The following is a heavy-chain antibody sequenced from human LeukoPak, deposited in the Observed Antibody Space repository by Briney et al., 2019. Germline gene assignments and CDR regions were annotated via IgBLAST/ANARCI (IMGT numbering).Heavy chain of an antibody. CDR1: GFTFGDYA. CDR2: IKSKTDGGTT. J-gene: IGHJ6*03. V-gene: IGHV3-15*01. D-gene: IGHD3-22*01. CDR3: TTAPYYYDSSGYRYYYYMDV. Sequence: PGGSLRLSCTASGFTFGDYAMSWFRQAPGKGLEWVGRIKSKTDGGTTDYAAPVKGRFTISRDDSKNTLYLQMNSLKTEDTAVYYCTTAPYYYDSSGYRYYYYMDVWGKGTTVTVSS.